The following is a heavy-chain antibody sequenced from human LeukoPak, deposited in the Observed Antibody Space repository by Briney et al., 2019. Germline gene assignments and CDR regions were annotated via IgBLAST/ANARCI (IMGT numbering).Heavy chain of an antibody. D-gene: IGHD5-24*01. J-gene: IGHJ3*02. V-gene: IGHV3-53*01. CDR3: ARAKQRWLQFGAFDI. CDR2: IYSGGST. CDR1: GFTVSSNY. Sequence: PGGSLRLSCAASGFTVSSNYMSWARLAPGKGLEWVSVIYSGGSTYYADSVKGRFTISGDNSKNTLYLQMNSLRAEDTAVYYCARAKQRWLQFGAFDIWGQGTMVTVSS.